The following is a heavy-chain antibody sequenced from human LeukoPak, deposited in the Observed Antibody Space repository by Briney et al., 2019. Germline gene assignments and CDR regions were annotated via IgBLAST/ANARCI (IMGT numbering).Heavy chain of an antibody. D-gene: IGHD3-10*01. CDR1: GYSFTSYW. J-gene: IGHJ5*02. Sequence: GESLQISCKGSGYSFTSYWIGWVRQLPGKGLEYMGIIHPGDSDTRYSPSFQGQVTISVDRSSSTAYIQWSRLKASDTAMYYCARVIADNWFDPWGQGTLVTVSS. CDR2: IHPGDSDT. CDR3: ARVIADNWFDP. V-gene: IGHV5-51*01.